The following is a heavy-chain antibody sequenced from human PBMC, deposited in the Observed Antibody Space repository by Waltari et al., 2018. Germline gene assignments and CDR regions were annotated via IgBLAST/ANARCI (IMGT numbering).Heavy chain of an antibody. CDR1: GGSFSGYY. V-gene: IGHV4-34*01. J-gene: IGHJ4*02. CDR3: ARGRGIYCGGDCYWGRYYFDY. CDR2: INHSGRT. D-gene: IGHD2-21*01. Sequence: QVQLQQWGAGLLKPSETLSLTCAVYGGSFSGYYWSWIRQPPGKGLEWIGEINHSGRTNDKPDMKSRVTIAVDTAKNQFSRKLSSVTAADTAGYYGARGRGIYCGGDCYWGRYYFDYWGQGTLVTVSS.